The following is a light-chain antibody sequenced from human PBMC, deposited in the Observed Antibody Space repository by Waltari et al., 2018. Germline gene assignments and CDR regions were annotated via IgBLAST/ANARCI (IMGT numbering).Light chain of an antibody. CDR2: WAS. CDR3: QQYYSSPPT. Sequence: DIVITQYPESLAVTLVERATINCQYSHSVFYSSNNYNYLSWYQQKPGQPPKVLIYWASTRESGVPYRFSGSGSGTDFTLTISSLQAEDVAVYYCQQYYSSPPTFGRGTKVEIK. CDR1: HSVFYSSNNYNY. V-gene: IGKV4-1*01. J-gene: IGKJ4*01.